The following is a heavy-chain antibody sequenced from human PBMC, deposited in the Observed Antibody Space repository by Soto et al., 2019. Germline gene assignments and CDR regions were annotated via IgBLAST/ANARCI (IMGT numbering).Heavy chain of an antibody. J-gene: IGHJ3*02. V-gene: IGHV3-9*01. D-gene: IGHD3-16*01. CDR2: ISWNSGSI. CDR3: AKSDFGAFDI. CDR1: GFTFDDYA. Sequence: EVQLVESGGGLVQPGRSLRLSCAASGFTFDDYAMHWVRQAPGKGLEWVSGISWNSGSIGYADSVKGRFTISRDNAKKSLYLQMNSMSAEDTALYYCAKSDFGAFDIWGQGTMVTVSS.